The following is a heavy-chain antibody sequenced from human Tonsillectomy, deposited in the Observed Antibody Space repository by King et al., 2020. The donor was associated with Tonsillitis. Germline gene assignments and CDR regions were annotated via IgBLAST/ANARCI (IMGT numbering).Heavy chain of an antibody. CDR3: AREYWGAGDY. CDR1: GFAFSTYW. CDR2: ISPDGTYI. D-gene: IGHD7-27*01. J-gene: IGHJ4*02. Sequence: VQLVESGGGLIQPGGSLRLSCAASGFAFSTYWMFWVRQGPGKGLEWVSRISPDGTYIKYADSLMGRFTISRDNAKNTLFLQLSSLRAEDTAVYYCAREYWGAGDYWGQGTQVIVSS. V-gene: IGHV3-74*01.